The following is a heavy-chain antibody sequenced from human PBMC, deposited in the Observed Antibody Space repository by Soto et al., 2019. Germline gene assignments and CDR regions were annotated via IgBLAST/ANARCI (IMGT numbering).Heavy chain of an antibody. CDR3: AIGRGACTNGVCYHYYHYHMAV. D-gene: IGHD2-8*01. Sequence: ASVKVSCKASGYTFTSYDINWVRQATGQGLEWMGWMNPNSGNTGYAQKFQGRVTMTRNTSISTAYMELSSLRSEDTAVYYCAIGRGACTNGVCYHYYHYHMAVWGKGTTVTVSS. CDR2: MNPNSGNT. J-gene: IGHJ6*03. V-gene: IGHV1-8*01. CDR1: GYTFTSYD.